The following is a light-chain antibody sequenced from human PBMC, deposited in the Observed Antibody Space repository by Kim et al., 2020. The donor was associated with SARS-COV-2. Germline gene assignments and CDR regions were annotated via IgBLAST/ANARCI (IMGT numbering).Light chain of an antibody. CDR3: SSYTTTSTWV. V-gene: IGLV2-18*02. CDR2: DVS. J-gene: IGLJ2*01. Sequence: QSALTQPPSVSGSPGQSVTISCTGTTSDFGSYNRVSWYQQPPGTPPKLMIYDVSNRPSGVPDRFSGSKSGNTASLTISGLHAEDEADYYRSSYTTTSTWVFGGGTQLTVL. CDR1: TSDFGSYNR.